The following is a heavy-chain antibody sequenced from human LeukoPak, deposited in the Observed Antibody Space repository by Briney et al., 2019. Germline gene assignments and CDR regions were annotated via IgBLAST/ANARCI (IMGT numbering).Heavy chain of an antibody. Sequence: GGSLRLSCAASGFTFSTYAMHWVRQAPGKGLDWVAVISYDGSNKYCADSVKGRFTISRDNSKNTLYLQMNSLRVEDTAVYYCARGLLSYYYGMAVWGQGTTVTVSS. J-gene: IGHJ6*02. V-gene: IGHV3-30-3*01. CDR1: GFTFSTYA. D-gene: IGHD3-10*01. CDR3: ARGLLSYYYGMAV. CDR2: ISYDGSNK.